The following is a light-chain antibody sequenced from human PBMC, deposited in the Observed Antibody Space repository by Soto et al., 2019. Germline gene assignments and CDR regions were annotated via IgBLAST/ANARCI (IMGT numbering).Light chain of an antibody. V-gene: IGKV3-15*01. CDR2: GAS. Sequence: EIVMTQSPATLSVSPGERATLSCRASQSVSSNLAWYQQKPGQAPRLLIYGASTRATCIPARFSGSGSGTEFTLTISILQSEEFAVYYCQQYNNWLSFGQGTKVEIK. J-gene: IGKJ1*01. CDR1: QSVSSN. CDR3: QQYNNWLS.